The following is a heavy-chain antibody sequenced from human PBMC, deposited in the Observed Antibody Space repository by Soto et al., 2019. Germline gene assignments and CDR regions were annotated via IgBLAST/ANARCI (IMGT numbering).Heavy chain of an antibody. CDR1: GGSVSSGSYY. V-gene: IGHV4-61*01. CDR2: IYYSGST. D-gene: IGHD1-20*01. CDR3: ATITGTTDY. J-gene: IGHJ4*02. Sequence: QVQLQESGPGLVKPSETLSLTCTVSGGSVSSGSYYWSWIRQPPGKGLEWIGYIYYSGSTNYNPSLKRRVTISVDTSKNQFALKLSSVTAADTAVYYCATITGTTDYWGQGTLVTVSS.